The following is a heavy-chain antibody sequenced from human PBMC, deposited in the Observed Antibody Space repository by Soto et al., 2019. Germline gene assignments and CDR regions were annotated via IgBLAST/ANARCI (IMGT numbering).Heavy chain of an antibody. D-gene: IGHD1-20*01. CDR1: GGSISSSGYY. Sequence: QLQLQESGPGLVKPSETLSLTCTVSGGSISSSGYYWGWIRQPPGKGLEWIGSIYYSGSTYYNMSLKSRVTISVDTSKNQFSLKLSSVTAADTAVYYCAIHRHNPLSYFDYWGQGTLVTVSS. J-gene: IGHJ4*02. V-gene: IGHV4-39*01. CDR3: AIHRHNPLSYFDY. CDR2: IYYSGST.